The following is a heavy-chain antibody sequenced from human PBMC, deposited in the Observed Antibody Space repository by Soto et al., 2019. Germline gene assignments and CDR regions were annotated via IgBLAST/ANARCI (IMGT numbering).Heavy chain of an antibody. D-gene: IGHD2-2*01. CDR3: AKARCSTANCYVPDY. V-gene: IGHV3-23*01. Sequence: GGSXRLSCAASGFTFSTYTMSWVRQAPGKGLEWVSSISGGGDSPSYADSVQGRFTISRDNPKNTLYLQMNSLRAEDTALYYCAKARCSTANCYVPDYWGQGTLVTVSS. J-gene: IGHJ4*02. CDR1: GFTFSTYT. CDR2: ISGGGDSP.